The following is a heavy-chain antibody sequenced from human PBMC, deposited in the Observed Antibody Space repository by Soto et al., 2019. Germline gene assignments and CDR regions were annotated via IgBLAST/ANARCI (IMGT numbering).Heavy chain of an antibody. V-gene: IGHV1-69*08. J-gene: IGHJ4*02. Sequence: ASVKVSCKASGGTFSSYTISWVRQAPGQGLEWMGRIIPIVAPPNYAQKFQGRVTITADRSTSTVYMELSSLRSEDTAVYYCARHRSGYGGFDYWGQGTLVTVSS. D-gene: IGHD5-12*01. CDR3: ARHRSGYGGFDY. CDR2: IIPIVAPP. CDR1: GGTFSSYT.